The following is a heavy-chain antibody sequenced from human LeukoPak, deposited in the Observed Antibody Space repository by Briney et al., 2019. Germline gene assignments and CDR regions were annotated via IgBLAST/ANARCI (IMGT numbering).Heavy chain of an antibody. CDR1: GFTFSSYG. J-gene: IGHJ4*02. CDR2: ISYDGSNK. CDR3: AKGMNSYGYKFDY. V-gene: IGHV3-30*18. D-gene: IGHD5-18*01. Sequence: GGSLRLSCAASGFTFSSYGMHWVRQAPGKGLEWVAVISYDGSNKYYADSVKGRFTISRDNSKNTLYLQMNSLRAEDTAVYYCAKGMNSYGYKFDYWGQGTLVTVSS.